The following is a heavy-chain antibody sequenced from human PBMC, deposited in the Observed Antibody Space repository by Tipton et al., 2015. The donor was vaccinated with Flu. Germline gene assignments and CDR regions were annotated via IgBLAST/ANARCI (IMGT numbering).Heavy chain of an antibody. CDR1: GGSFSGYY. CDR2: INHSGST. Sequence: TLSLTCAVYGGSFSGYYWSWIRQPPGKGLEWIGEINHSGSTNYNPSLKSRVTISVDTSKNQFSLKLSSVTAADTAVYYCARGGRAPLRSSWSNASDIWGQGTMVTVSS. J-gene: IGHJ3*02. CDR3: ARGGRAPLRSSWSNASDI. D-gene: IGHD6-13*01. V-gene: IGHV4-34*01.